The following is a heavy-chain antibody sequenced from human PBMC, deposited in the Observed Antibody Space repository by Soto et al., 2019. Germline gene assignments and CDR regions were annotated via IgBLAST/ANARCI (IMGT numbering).Heavy chain of an antibody. CDR2: IKSKADGGTI. D-gene: IGHD6-13*01. CDR3: TRGWAAAGYGMDV. V-gene: IGHV3-15*01. Sequence: GGAPRLPWETPGFSFNKSWRGSIPPAPGKGLEWVGRIKSKADGGTIEYAASVKGRFTISRDDSKSIAYLQMNSLKTEDTAVYYCTRGWAAAGYGMDVWGQGTTVTVSS. CDR1: GFSFNKSW. J-gene: IGHJ6*02.